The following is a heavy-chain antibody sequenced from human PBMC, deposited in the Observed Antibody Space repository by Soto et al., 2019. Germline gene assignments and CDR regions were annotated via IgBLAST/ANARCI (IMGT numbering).Heavy chain of an antibody. Sequence: GGSLRLSCAASGFIFSNYGMSWVRQAPGKGLEWVSGISGSGGRTYNADSVKGRFTISRDNSKNTMYMQMSSLRAEDTAVYYCAKKSTDSSGYFDYWGQGTLVTVSS. J-gene: IGHJ4*02. CDR2: ISGSGGRT. CDR1: GFIFSNYG. CDR3: AKKSTDSSGYFDY. V-gene: IGHV3-23*01. D-gene: IGHD2-2*01.